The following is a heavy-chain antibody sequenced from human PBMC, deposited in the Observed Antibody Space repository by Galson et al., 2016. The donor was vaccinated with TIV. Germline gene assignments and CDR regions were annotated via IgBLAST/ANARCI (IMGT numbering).Heavy chain of an antibody. CDR1: GFTFSRHW. Sequence: SLRLSCAASGFTFSRHWMSWVRQAPGKGLEWVANIKQDGDYKYYVDSVKGRFTISRDNDKNSLYLQMNSLRAEDTAVYYCARSAAFGTRIWYVFDYWGQGSMVTVSS. V-gene: IGHV3-7*01. J-gene: IGHJ4*02. D-gene: IGHD3-3*02. CDR3: ARSAAFGTRIWYVFDY. CDR2: IKQDGDYK.